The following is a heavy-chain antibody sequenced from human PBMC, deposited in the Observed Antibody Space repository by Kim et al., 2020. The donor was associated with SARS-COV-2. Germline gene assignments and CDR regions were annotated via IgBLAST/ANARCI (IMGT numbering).Heavy chain of an antibody. CDR2: ISWNSGSI. CDR1: GFTFDDYA. D-gene: IGHD6-13*01. Sequence: GGSLRLSCAASGFTFDDYAMHWVRQAPGKGLEWVSGISWNSGSIGYADSVKGRFTISRDNAKNSLYLQMNSLRAEDTALYYCAKDSAYSSSWCWGQGTLVTVSS. V-gene: IGHV3-9*01. J-gene: IGHJ4*02. CDR3: AKDSAYSSSWC.